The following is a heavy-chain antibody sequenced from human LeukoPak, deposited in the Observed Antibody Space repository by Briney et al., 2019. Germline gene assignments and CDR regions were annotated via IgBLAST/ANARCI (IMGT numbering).Heavy chain of an antibody. CDR3: AKVPASDTMIVVVNDAFDI. V-gene: IGHV3-23*01. CDR1: GFTFSSYA. D-gene: IGHD3-22*01. CDR2: ISGSGGST. J-gene: IGHJ3*02. Sequence: PGGSLRLSCAASGFTFSSYAMSWVRQAPGKGLEWVSAISGSGGSTYYADSVKGRFTISRDNSKNTLYLQMNSLRAEDTAVYYCAKVPASDTMIVVVNDAFDIWGQGTMVTVSS.